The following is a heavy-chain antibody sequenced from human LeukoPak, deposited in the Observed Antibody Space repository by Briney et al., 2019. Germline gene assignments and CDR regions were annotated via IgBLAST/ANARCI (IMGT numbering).Heavy chain of an antibody. D-gene: IGHD3-10*01. CDR3: ARGELGVIVYDGDY. V-gene: IGHV1-2*02. CDR2: INPNNGGT. CDR1: GYTFNGYY. Sequence: GASVKVSCKASGYTFNGYYMHWVRQAPGKGLEWMGWINPNNGGTNKAQKCQGRVTMTRDTSISTAYMELSRLRSDDSAVYYCARGELGVIVYDGDYWGPGTLVTVSS. J-gene: IGHJ4*02.